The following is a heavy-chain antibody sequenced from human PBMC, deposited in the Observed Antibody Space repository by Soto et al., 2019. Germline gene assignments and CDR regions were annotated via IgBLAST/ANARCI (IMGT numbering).Heavy chain of an antibody. CDR2: YGGSGGST. J-gene: IGHJ6*03. CDR3: VKFRGRAYHYYYMDV. V-gene: IGHV3-23*01. Sequence: DVQLLESGGGLAQRGGSLRLSCAASGFSFSTYGMTWVRQAPGKGLEWVSYGGSGGSTYYADSVKGRLTISSDNSKNTLYLQMNSLRAEDTAVYYCVKFRGRAYHYYYMDVWGNGTTVTVSS. CDR1: GFSFSTYG. D-gene: IGHD3-16*01.